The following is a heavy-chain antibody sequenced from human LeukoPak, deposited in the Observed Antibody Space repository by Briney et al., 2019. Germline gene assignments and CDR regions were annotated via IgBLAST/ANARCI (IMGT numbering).Heavy chain of an antibody. CDR2: INHSGST. CDR1: GGSFSGYY. CDR3: ARLYSSGWYPDAFDI. Sequence: SETLSLTCAVYGGSFSGYYWSWIRQPPGKGLEWIGEINHSGSTNYNPSLKSRVTISVDTSKNQFSLKLSSVTAADTAVYYCARLYSSGWYPDAFDIWGQGTMVTVSS. J-gene: IGHJ3*02. D-gene: IGHD6-19*01. V-gene: IGHV4-34*01.